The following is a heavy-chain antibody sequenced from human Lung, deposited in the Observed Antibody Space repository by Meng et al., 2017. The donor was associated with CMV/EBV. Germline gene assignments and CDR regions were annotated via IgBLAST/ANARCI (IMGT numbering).Heavy chain of an antibody. Sequence: GGSLRLSFAASGFTFTNYWMTWVRQAPGKGLEWVANIKQDGNGKLYVDSVRGRFTISRDNAENLVFLQMNSLRPDDTAVYYCARHVRYRFDYWGQGALVTVSS. CDR3: ARHVRYRFDY. D-gene: IGHD4-11*01. CDR1: GFTFTNYW. V-gene: IGHV3-7*01. J-gene: IGHJ4*02. CDR2: IKQDGNGK.